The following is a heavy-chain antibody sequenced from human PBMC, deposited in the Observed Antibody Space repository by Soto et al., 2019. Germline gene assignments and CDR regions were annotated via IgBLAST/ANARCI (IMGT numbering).Heavy chain of an antibody. CDR1: GFTFGSYW. V-gene: IGHV3-74*01. Sequence: PGGSLRLSXATSGFTFGSYWMHWVRQAPGQGLAWVSRINSDGSTISYADSVKGRFTISRDNAKNTLYLQINSLRADDTAVYYCATAGNYRFDYWGQGTLVTVSS. J-gene: IGHJ4*02. D-gene: IGHD1-7*01. CDR3: ATAGNYRFDY. CDR2: INSDGSTI.